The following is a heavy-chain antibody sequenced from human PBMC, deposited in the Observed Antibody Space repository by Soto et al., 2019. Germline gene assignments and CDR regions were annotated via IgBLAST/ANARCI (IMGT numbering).Heavy chain of an antibody. J-gene: IGHJ6*02. V-gene: IGHV3-9*01. CDR2: ISWNRGSI. CDR3: AKDGNWNYVGGYYGMDV. D-gene: IGHD1-7*01. Sequence: EVQLVESGGGLVQPGRSLRLSCAASGFTFDDYAMHWVRQAPGKGLEWVSGISWNRGSIGYADSVKGRFTISRDNAKNXXYLQMNSLRAEDTALYYCAKDGNWNYVGGYYGMDVWGQGTTVTVSS. CDR1: GFTFDDYA.